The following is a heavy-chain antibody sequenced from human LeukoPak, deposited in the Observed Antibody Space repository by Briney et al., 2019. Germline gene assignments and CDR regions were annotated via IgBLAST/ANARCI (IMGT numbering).Heavy chain of an antibody. Sequence: GGSLRLSCAASGFTFSPCGMHWVRQAPGKGLEWVAFIRYDGNNKYYSDSVKGRFTISRDNSKNTLYLQMNSLRAEGTAMYFCAKDLTNRNDGTYFDYWGQGTLVTVSS. J-gene: IGHJ4*02. D-gene: IGHD1-1*01. CDR2: IRYDGNNK. CDR3: AKDLTNRNDGTYFDY. V-gene: IGHV3-30*02. CDR1: GFTFSPCG.